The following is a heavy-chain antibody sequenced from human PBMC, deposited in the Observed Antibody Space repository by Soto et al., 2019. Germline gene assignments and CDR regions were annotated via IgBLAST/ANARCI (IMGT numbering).Heavy chain of an antibody. V-gene: IGHV4-4*09. CDR2: IYRSGST. CDR3: ARTLDYGHMDV. D-gene: IGHD3-16*01. CDR1: GHSVSNQD. Sequence: LETLTLTYTASGHSVSNQDTSWIRRPPWTGLSWTGNIYRSGSTKYNPSLKSLLTISVDTSKNQFSLKLSSVTAAETAVYDCARTLDYGHMDVWGEGTTVTVSS. J-gene: IGHJ6*03.